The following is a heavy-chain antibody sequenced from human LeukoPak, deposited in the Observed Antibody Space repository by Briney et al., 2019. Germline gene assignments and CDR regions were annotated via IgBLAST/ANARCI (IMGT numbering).Heavy chain of an antibody. CDR1: GDSVSSGSYY. CDR2: IYYSGST. J-gene: IGHJ5*02. D-gene: IGHD4-17*01. CDR3: ARGHGDFVNWVDP. V-gene: IGHV4-30-4*08. Sequence: PSETLSLTCTVSGDSVSSGSYYWSWIRQPPGKGLEWIGYIYYSGSTYYNPSLKSRVSISVDTSKNQFYLKVSSVTAADTAVYYCARGHGDFVNWVDPWGQGTLVTVSS.